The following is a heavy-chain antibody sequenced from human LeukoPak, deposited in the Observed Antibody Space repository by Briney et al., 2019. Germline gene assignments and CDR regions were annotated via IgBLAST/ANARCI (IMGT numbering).Heavy chain of an antibody. CDR1: GFTFNSYS. Sequence: PGGSLRLSCAASGFTFNSYSMNWVRQAPGKGLESVSSISSSSTLIYYADSMKGRFTISRDNAKNSLYLHMNSLRAEDTAVYYCASGYYYDSSGFQSHAFDIWGQGTMVTVSS. J-gene: IGHJ3*02. CDR3: ASGYYYDSSGFQSHAFDI. V-gene: IGHV3-21*01. CDR2: ISSSSTLI. D-gene: IGHD3-22*01.